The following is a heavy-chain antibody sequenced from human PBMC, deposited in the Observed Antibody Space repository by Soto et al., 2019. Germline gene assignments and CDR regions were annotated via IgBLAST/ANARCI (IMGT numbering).Heavy chain of an antibody. J-gene: IGHJ4*02. CDR3: ATSSGSHFDY. V-gene: IGHV4-59*08. CDR1: GGSISSYY. CDR2: IYYSGST. Sequence: QVQLQESGPGLVKPSETLSLTCTVSGGSISSYYWSWIRQPPGKGLEWIGYIYYSGSTNYNPSLTIRVTLSVDTSKNQFSLKLSSVTAADPAVYYCATSSGSHFDYWGPGTLVTVSS. D-gene: IGHD2-15*01.